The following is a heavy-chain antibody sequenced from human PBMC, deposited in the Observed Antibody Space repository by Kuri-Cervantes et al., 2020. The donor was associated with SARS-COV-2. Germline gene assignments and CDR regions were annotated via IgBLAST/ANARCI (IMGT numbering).Heavy chain of an antibody. CDR1: GYSISSGYY. CDR2: TYHSGST. CDR3: ARQGANLDY. V-gene: IGHV4-38-2*02. J-gene: IGHJ4*02. Sequence: SEILCLTCTVSGYSISSGYYWGWIRQPPGKGLEWIGSTYHSGSTYYNPSLKSRVTISVETSKNQFSLKLSSVTAAATAVYYCARQGANLDYWGQGTLVTVSS. D-gene: IGHD5-12*01.